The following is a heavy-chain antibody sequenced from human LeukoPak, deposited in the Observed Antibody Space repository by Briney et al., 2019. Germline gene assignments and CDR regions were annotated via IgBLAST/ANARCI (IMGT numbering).Heavy chain of an antibody. Sequence: GGSLRLSCAASGFTFSSYWMHWVRRAPGKGLVWVSRINSDGSSTSYADSVKGRFTISRDNAKNTLYLQMNSLRAEDTAVYYCARVRMHFYYYDMDVWGQGTTVTVSS. J-gene: IGHJ6*02. CDR2: INSDGSST. D-gene: IGHD3-3*02. CDR3: ARVRMHFYYYDMDV. CDR1: GFTFSSYW. V-gene: IGHV3-74*01.